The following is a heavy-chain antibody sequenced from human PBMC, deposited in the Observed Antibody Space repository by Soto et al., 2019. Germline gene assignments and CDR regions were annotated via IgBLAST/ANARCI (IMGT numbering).Heavy chain of an antibody. J-gene: IGHJ5*02. CDR2: IKEDGSDK. Sequence: EVHLVDSGGGLVQPGGSLRLSSVASGFPFSSYWMSWFRQAPGKGLEWVANIKEDGSDKYYVDSVKGRFTISRDNAKYSLYLQMNSLRVEDTAVYYCVGVSLTGSWGQGTLVAVSS. D-gene: IGHD3-9*01. CDR1: GFPFSSYW. V-gene: IGHV3-7*01. CDR3: VGVSLTGS.